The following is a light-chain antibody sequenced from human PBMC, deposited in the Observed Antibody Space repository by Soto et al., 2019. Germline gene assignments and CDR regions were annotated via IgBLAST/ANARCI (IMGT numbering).Light chain of an antibody. Sequence: EIVLTQSPGTLSLSPGERATLSCRASQSVSSSYSAWYQQKPGQAPRLLIYGASSRATGIPDRFSGSGSGTDFTLTISRLEPEDFAVYYCQHYGSSPTFGQGTKVDIK. V-gene: IGKV3-20*01. J-gene: IGKJ1*01. CDR1: QSVSSSY. CDR2: GAS. CDR3: QHYGSSPT.